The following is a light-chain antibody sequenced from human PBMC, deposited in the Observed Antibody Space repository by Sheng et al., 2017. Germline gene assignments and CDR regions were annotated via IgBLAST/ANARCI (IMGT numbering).Light chain of an antibody. CDR2: GAS. J-gene: IGKJ1*01. Sequence: EVLMTQSPATLSVSPGERATLSCRASQSVNGNLAWYQQNPGQVPRLLIYGASTRATGIPARFSGSGSGTEFTLTISSLQSEDFAVYYCQHYNNWPRTFGQGTKVEIK. V-gene: IGKV3-15*01. CDR1: QSVNGN. CDR3: QHYNNWPRT.